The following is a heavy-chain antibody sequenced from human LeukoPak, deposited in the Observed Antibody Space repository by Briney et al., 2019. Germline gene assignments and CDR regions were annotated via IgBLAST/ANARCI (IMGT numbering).Heavy chain of an antibody. CDR2: ISSSSSFI. CDR1: GFTFSNYS. D-gene: IGHD3-10*01. J-gene: IGHJ4*02. V-gene: IGHV3-21*01. Sequence: GGSPRLSCAASGFTFSNYSMNWVRQAPGKGLEWVPPISSSSSFIYYADSVKGRFTISRDNAKNLLYLQMNGLRAEDTAVYYCARDYGSGGVDYWGQGTLVSVSS. CDR3: ARDYGSGGVDY.